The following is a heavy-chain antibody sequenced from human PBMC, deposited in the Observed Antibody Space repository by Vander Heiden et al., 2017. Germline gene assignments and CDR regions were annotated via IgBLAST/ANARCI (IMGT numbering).Heavy chain of an antibody. CDR2: IGGSSSSI. V-gene: IGHV3-21*01. D-gene: IGHD3-16*02. Sequence: VQVVESGGGLVKPGESLRLSCTASGFTFSTYSMNWVRQAPGKGLEWVSSIGGSSSSIYYADSVKGRFTISRDNAKSSLYLQMNSLRAEDTAVYYCARESLEAFDIWGQGTLVTVSS. CDR1: GFTFSTYS. J-gene: IGHJ3*02. CDR3: ARESLEAFDI.